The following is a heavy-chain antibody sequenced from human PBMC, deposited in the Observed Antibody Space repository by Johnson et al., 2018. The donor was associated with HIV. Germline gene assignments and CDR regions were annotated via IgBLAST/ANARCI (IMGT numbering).Heavy chain of an antibody. CDR1: GFSFSHYG. CDR3: ARVSSNGDSSGLVDVFDI. D-gene: IGHD3-22*01. CDR2: INWNGGST. V-gene: IGHV3-20*04. Sequence: VQLVESGGGVVQPGGSLRLSCVASGFSFSHYGMHWVRQGPGKGLEWVSGINWNGGSTGYADSVEGRLTISRDNVKKSLYLHMNSLRAEDTALYYCARVSSNGDSSGLVDVFDIWGQGTMVTVSS. J-gene: IGHJ3*02.